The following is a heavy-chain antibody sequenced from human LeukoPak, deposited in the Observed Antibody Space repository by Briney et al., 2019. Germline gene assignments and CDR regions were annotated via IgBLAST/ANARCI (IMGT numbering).Heavy chain of an antibody. CDR1: GYTFTGYY. CDR3: ARLLPAAHFDY. Sequence: ASVKVSCKASGYTFTGYYLHWVRQALGQGLEWMGWINPNSGGTNYAQKFQGRVTMTRDTSISTAYMELSRLRSDDTAVYYCARLLPAAHFDYWGQGTLVTVSS. J-gene: IGHJ4*02. D-gene: IGHD2-2*01. V-gene: IGHV1-2*02. CDR2: INPNSGGT.